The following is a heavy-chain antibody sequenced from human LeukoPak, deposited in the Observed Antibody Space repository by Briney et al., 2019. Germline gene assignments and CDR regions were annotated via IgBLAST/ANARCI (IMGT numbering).Heavy chain of an antibody. V-gene: IGHV4-34*01. J-gene: IGHJ4*02. D-gene: IGHD3-9*01. CDR3: ARAGAYYDILTGPQRVKFDY. CDR1: GGSFGGYY. CDR2: INHSGST. Sequence: SETLSLTCAIYGGSFGGYYWSWIRRPPGKGLEWIGEINHSGSTNYNPSLKSRVTISVDTSKNQFSLKLSSVTAADTAVYYCARAGAYYDILTGPQRVKFDYRGQGTLVTVSS.